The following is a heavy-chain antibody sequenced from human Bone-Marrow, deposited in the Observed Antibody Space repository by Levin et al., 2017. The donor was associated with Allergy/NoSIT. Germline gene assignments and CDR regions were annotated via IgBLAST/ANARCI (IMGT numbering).Heavy chain of an antibody. J-gene: IGHJ4*02. D-gene: IGHD3-22*01. CDR1: GFTFSSYD. Sequence: PGGSLRLSCAASGFTFSSYDMHWVRQATGKGLEWVSAIGTAGDTYYPGSVKGRFTISRENAKNSLYLQMNSLRAGDTAVYYCARGRRGGYYDSSGYFLWGQGTLVTVSS. V-gene: IGHV3-13*01. CDR3: ARGRRGGYYDSSGYFL. CDR2: IGTAGDT.